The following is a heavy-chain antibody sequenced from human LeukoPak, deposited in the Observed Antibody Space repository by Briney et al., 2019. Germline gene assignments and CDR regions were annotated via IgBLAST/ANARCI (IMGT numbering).Heavy chain of an antibody. J-gene: IGHJ6*03. V-gene: IGHV3-48*03. D-gene: IGHD3-16*02. CDR3: ARDRGGIGYYMDV. CDR1: GFTFSCYE. Sequence: GGSLRLSCAASGFTFSCYEMNWGRQAAGKGLELVSYISSSGSTIYYADSVKGRFTISRDNAKTSLYLQMNSLRAEDTALYYCARDRGGIGYYMDVWGKGTTVTVSS. CDR2: ISSSGSTI.